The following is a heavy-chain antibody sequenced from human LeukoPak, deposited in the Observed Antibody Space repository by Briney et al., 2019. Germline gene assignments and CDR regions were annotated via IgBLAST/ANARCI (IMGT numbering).Heavy chain of an antibody. CDR3: ARSSGAYRSFDY. CDR1: GGSISSYY. Sequence: KPSETLSLTCTVSGGSISSYYWSWIRQPPGKGLEWIGYIYYSGTTDYNPSLKSRVTISVDTSNNQFSLKVSSVTAADTAAYYCARSSGAYRSFDYWGQGTLVPVSS. D-gene: IGHD1-26*01. CDR2: IYYSGTT. V-gene: IGHV4-59*01. J-gene: IGHJ4*02.